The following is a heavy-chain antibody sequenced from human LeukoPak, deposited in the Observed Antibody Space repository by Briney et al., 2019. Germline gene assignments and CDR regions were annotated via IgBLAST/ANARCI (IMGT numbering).Heavy chain of an antibody. J-gene: IGHJ4*02. V-gene: IGHV3-30*18. Sequence: GGPLRLSCAASGFTFSSYGMHWVRQAPGKGLEWVAVISYDGGTNYYADSVKGRFTISRDNSKNTLYLQMNSLGGEDTAVYYCAKESATSQIEYWGQGTLVTVSS. CDR2: ISYDGGTN. CDR1: GFTFSSYG. D-gene: IGHD5-12*01. CDR3: AKESATSQIEY.